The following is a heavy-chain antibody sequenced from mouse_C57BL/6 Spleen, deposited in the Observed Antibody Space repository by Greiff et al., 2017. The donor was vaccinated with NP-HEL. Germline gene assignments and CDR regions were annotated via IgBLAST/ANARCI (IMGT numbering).Heavy chain of an antibody. V-gene: IGHV3-6*01. CDR1: GYSITSGYY. CDR2: ISYDGSN. D-gene: IGHD1-1*01. CDR3: ARERVTTVVATPYWYFDV. J-gene: IGHJ1*03. Sequence: EVKLQESGPGLVKPSQSLSLTCSVTGYSITSGYYWNWIRQFPGNKLEWMGYISYDGSNNYNPSLKNRISITRDTSKNQFFLKLNSVTTEDTATYYCARERVTTVVATPYWYFDVWGTGTTVTVSS.